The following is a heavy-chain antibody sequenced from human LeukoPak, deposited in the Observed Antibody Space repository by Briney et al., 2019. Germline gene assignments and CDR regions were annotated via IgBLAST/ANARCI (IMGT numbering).Heavy chain of an antibody. Sequence: SETPSLTCTVSGGSISSGSYYWSWIRQPAARGLEWIGRIYTSGSTNYNPSLKSRVTISVDTSKNQFSLKLSSVTAADTAVYYCARGRWLQFFDYWGQGTLVTVSS. CDR3: ARGRWLQFFDY. J-gene: IGHJ4*02. D-gene: IGHD5-24*01. V-gene: IGHV4-61*02. CDR1: GGSISSGSYY. CDR2: IYTSGST.